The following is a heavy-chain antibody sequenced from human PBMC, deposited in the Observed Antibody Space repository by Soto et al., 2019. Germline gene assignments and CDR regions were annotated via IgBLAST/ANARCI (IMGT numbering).Heavy chain of an antibody. V-gene: IGHV3-23*01. J-gene: IGHJ4*02. CDR2: ISGSGGST. CDR1: GFTFSSYA. CDR3: AKSRGSGWATNY. Sequence: VQLLESGGGLVQPGGSLRLSCAAAGFTFSSYAMSWVRQAPGKGLEWVSAISGSGGSTYYADSVKGRFTISRDNSKNTLYLQMNSLRAEDTAVYYCAKSRGSGWATNYWGQGTLVTVSS. D-gene: IGHD6-19*01.